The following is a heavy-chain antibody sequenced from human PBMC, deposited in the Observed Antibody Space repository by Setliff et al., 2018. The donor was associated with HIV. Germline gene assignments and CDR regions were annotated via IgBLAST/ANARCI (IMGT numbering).Heavy chain of an antibody. J-gene: IGHJ5*02. V-gene: IGHV1-2*02. CDR2: INGNSGGT. CDR3: AREGGLDWGFVAARTRWFDP. D-gene: IGHD6-6*01. CDR1: GYRFNTYG. Sequence: GASVKVSCKASGYRFNTYGISWVRQAPGQGLEWMGWINGNSGGTNYAQKFQGRVTMTRDTSTKTAYMELTRLRSDDTAVYSCAREGGLDWGFVAARTRWFDPWGQGTLVTV.